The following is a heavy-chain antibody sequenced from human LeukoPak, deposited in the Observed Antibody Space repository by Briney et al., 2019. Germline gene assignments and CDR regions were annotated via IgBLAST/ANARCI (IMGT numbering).Heavy chain of an antibody. V-gene: IGHV4-59*01. CDR3: ASGIRSWFGELFFDY. J-gene: IGHJ4*02. CDR1: GGSISSYY. CDR2: IYYSGST. D-gene: IGHD3-10*01. Sequence: SETLSHTCTVSGGSISSYYWSWIRQPPGKGLEWIGYIYYSGSTNYNPSLKSRVTVSVDTSKNQFSLKLSSVTAADTAVYYCASGIRSWFGELFFDYWGQGTLVTVSS.